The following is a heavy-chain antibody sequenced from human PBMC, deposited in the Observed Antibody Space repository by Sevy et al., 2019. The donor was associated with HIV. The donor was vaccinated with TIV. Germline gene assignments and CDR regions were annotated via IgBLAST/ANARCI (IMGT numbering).Heavy chain of an antibody. D-gene: IGHD3-22*01. CDR1: XXXISSXIYY. CDR2: INNSGNT. V-gene: IGHV4-39*01. Sequence: SETLSLTCTXSXXXISSXIYYWGWIRQPPGKGLEWIVSINNSGNTYYNPSLRSRVTISVDTSRNQIYLKLSSVTGAXTAVNYCASHCSNYFDGSGYXEAFDXXGQGTMVTVSS. CDR3: ASHCSNYFDGSGYXEAFDX. J-gene: IGHJ3*02.